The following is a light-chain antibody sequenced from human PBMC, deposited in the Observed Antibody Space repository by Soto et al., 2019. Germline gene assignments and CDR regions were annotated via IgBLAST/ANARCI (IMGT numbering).Light chain of an antibody. V-gene: IGLV2-14*03. J-gene: IGLJ2*01. CDR3: SAYGASSTL. CDR1: STDIGSYNY. Sequence: QCVLTQAASVSSAHGQSSTISYTGTSTDIGSYNYVSWYQQHPGKAPKLMIFDVSYRPSGISDRFSGSKSGNTASLTISGLQHEDEADYYCSAYGASSTLFGGGTKVTVL. CDR2: DVS.